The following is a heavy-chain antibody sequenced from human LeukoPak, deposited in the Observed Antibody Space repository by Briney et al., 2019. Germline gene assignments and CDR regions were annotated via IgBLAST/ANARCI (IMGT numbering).Heavy chain of an antibody. V-gene: IGHV1-2*02. CDR1: GYTFTGYY. J-gene: IGHJ5*02. Sequence: ASVKVSCKASGYTFTGYYMHWMRQAPGQGLEWMGWINPNSGGTNYAQKLQGRVTMTTDTSTSTAYMELRSLRSDDTAVYYCARDRQLVSRNWFDPWGQGTLVTVSS. CDR2: INPNSGGT. D-gene: IGHD6-13*01. CDR3: ARDRQLVSRNWFDP.